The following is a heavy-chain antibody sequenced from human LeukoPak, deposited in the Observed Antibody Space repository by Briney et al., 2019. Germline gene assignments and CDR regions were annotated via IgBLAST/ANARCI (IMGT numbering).Heavy chain of an antibody. Sequence: SETLSLTCTVSGGSISSSSYYWGWIRRPPGKGLECIGSIYYSGTTYYNPSLKSRVTISVDTSKNQFSLKLSSVTAADTAVYYCARISGYEYFQHWGQGTLVTVSS. D-gene: IGHD3-22*01. V-gene: IGHV4-39*01. CDR1: GGSISSSSYY. CDR3: ARISGYEYFQH. CDR2: IYYSGTT. J-gene: IGHJ1*01.